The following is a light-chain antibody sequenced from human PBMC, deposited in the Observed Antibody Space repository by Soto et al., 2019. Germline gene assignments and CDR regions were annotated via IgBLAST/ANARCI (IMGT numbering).Light chain of an antibody. Sequence: EIVLTQSPATLSLPPGERATLSCGASQSVSSGYLAWYQQKPGLAPRLLIYDASSRATGIPDRFSGSGSGTDFTLTISRLEPEDFAVYYCQQYGSSPTFGGGTKV. V-gene: IGKV3D-20*01. J-gene: IGKJ4*01. CDR2: DAS. CDR3: QQYGSSPT. CDR1: QSVSSGY.